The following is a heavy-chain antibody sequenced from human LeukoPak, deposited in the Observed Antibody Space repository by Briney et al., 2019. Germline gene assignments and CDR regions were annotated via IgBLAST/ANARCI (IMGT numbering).Heavy chain of an antibody. D-gene: IGHD6-19*01. CDR2: ISWNSGSI. CDR1: GFTFDDYA. CDR3: AKDAGGSGSGLYGSFGAFDI. Sequence: PGGYLRLSCAASGFTFDDYAMHWVRQAPGKGLEWVSGISWNSGSIGYADSVKGRFTISRDNAKNSLYLQMNSLRAEDMAVYYCAKDAGGSGSGLYGSFGAFDIWGQGTMVTVSS. V-gene: IGHV3-9*03. J-gene: IGHJ3*02.